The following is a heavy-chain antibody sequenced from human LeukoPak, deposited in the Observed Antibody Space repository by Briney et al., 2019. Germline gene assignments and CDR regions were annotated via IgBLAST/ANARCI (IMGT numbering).Heavy chain of an antibody. CDR2: ISGGGGST. D-gene: IGHD3-10*01. V-gene: IGHV3-23*01. CDR3: VKESSVRGVSIGDY. J-gene: IGHJ4*02. Sequence: GGSLRLSCVAPGFTFSSYAMTWVRQAPEKGLEWVSSISGGGGSTYYADSVKGRFTMTRDNSKNTVYLLLNSLRPDDTAVYYCVKESSVRGVSIGDYWGQGTLVTVSS. CDR1: GFTFSSYA.